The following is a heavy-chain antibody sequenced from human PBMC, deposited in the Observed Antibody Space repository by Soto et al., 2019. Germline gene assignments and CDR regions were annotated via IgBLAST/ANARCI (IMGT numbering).Heavy chain of an antibody. J-gene: IGHJ4*02. CDR3: AKGVSQYTPLALFDY. D-gene: IGHD5-18*01. Sequence: GGSLRLSCAASGFTFSSYAMIWVRQAPGKGLEWVSTISGSDGRTYSTDSVKGRFTISRDNSRNTAYLQMNSLRVEDTAVYYCAKGVSQYTPLALFDYWGRGTLVTVSS. V-gene: IGHV3-23*01. CDR2: ISGSDGRT. CDR1: GFTFSSYA.